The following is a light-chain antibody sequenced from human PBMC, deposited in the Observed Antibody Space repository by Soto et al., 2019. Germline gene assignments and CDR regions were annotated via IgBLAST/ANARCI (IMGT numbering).Light chain of an antibody. V-gene: IGLV2-14*03. CDR1: SSDVGGYNY. CDR3: SSYATSTTVL. Sequence: QSALTQPASVSGSPGQSITISCTGTSSDVGGYNYVSWYQQHPGRAPQLMIYDVSNRPSGVSNRFSGSRSGNTASLTISGLQAEDEADYYCSSYATSTTVLFGGETKLTVL. J-gene: IGLJ2*01. CDR2: DVS.